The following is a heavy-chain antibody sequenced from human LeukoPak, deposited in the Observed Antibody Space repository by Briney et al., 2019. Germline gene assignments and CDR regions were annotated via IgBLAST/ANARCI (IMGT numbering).Heavy chain of an antibody. D-gene: IGHD4-23*01. CDR3: AKDVGDYSGFS. CDR2: ISYDGSNN. Sequence: GGTLRLSCAASGFTFSSYGMHWVRQAPGKGLEWVAVISYDGSNNYYADSVKGRFTISRDNSKNTLYLQMNSLRAEDTAVYYCAKDVGDYSGFSWGQGTLVTVSS. V-gene: IGHV3-30*18. J-gene: IGHJ5*02. CDR1: GFTFSSYG.